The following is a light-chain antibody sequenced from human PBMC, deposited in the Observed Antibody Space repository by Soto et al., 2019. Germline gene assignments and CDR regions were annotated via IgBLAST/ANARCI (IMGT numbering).Light chain of an antibody. V-gene: IGKV3-20*01. CDR2: GAS. Sequence: EIVLTQSPGTLSLSPGERAALSCRASQRVSSSYLAWYQQKPGQAPRLLIYGASSRATGIPDRFSGSGSGTDVTLIISRLEPEDFAVYYCQQYGSTPLTFGGGTTVEIK. CDR1: QRVSSSY. CDR3: QQYGSTPLT. J-gene: IGKJ4*01.